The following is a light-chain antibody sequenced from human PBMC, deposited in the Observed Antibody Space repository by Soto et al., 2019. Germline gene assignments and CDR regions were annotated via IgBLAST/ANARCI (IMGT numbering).Light chain of an antibody. CDR1: QTINNN. CDR2: GAS. V-gene: IGKV3-15*01. Sequence: VMTQAPATLSVSPGEIATLSCRASQTINNNVAWYQLKDGQVPRLVIYGASTRATDIPARFSGSGSGTEFTLTISSLQSEDFAEYHCQQDNNWPQTFGQGTKVDIK. J-gene: IGKJ1*01. CDR3: QQDNNWPQT.